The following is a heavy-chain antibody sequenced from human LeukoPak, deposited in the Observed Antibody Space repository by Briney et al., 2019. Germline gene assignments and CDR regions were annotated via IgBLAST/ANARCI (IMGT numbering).Heavy chain of an antibody. D-gene: IGHD2-2*01. V-gene: IGHV1-69*04. CDR3: ARRYCSSTSCFPEFDY. CDR1: GYTFTSYG. J-gene: IGHJ4*02. CDR2: IIPILGIA. Sequence: SVKVSCKASGYTFTSYGISWVRQAPGQGLEWMGRIIPILGIANYAQKFQGRVTIAADKSTSTAYMELSSLRSEDTAVYYCARRYCSSTSCFPEFDYWGQGTLVTVSS.